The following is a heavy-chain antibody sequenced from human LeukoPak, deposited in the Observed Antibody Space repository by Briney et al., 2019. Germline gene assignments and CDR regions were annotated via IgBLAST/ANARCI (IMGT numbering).Heavy chain of an antibody. D-gene: IGHD3-3*01. Sequence: ASVKVSCKASGYTFTSYGISWVQQAPGQGLEWMGWISAYNGNTNYAQKLQGRVTMTTDTSTSTAYMELRSLRSDDTAVYYCARVGVLEWLLWGFDYWGQGTLVTVSS. CDR3: ARVGVLEWLLWGFDY. CDR1: GYTFTSYG. CDR2: ISAYNGNT. J-gene: IGHJ4*02. V-gene: IGHV1-18*01.